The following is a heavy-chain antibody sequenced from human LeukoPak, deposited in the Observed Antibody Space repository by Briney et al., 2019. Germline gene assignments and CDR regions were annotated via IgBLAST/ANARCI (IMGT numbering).Heavy chain of an antibody. CDR3: AKLLTYYDFWSGYYREPYYYCYGMDV. CDR1: GFTFSSYG. Sequence: GGSLRLSCAASGFTFSSYGMHWVRQAPGKGLEWVAVISYDGSNKYYADSVKGRFTISRDNSKNTLYLQMNSLRAEDTAVYYCAKLLTYYDFWSGYYREPYYYCYGMDVWGQGTTVTVSS. J-gene: IGHJ6*02. D-gene: IGHD3-3*01. V-gene: IGHV3-30*18. CDR2: ISYDGSNK.